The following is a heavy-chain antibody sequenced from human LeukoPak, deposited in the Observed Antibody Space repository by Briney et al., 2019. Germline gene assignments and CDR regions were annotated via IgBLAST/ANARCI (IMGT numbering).Heavy chain of an antibody. CDR1: GFTFSSYA. V-gene: IGHV3-23*01. CDR3: AKDIASSGSYKGCVDY. CDR2: ICGSGGST. J-gene: IGHJ4*02. Sequence: PGGSLRLSCAASGFTFSSYAMSWVRQAPGKGLEWVSAICGSGGSTYYADSVKGRFTISRDNSKNTLYLQMNSLRAEDTAVYYCAKDIASSGSYKGCVDYWGQGTLVTVSS. D-gene: IGHD3-10*01.